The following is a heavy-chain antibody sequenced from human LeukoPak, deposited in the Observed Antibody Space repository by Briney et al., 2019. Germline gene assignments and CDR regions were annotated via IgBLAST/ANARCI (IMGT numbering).Heavy chain of an antibody. CDR2: ISGSGGST. V-gene: IGHV3-23*01. J-gene: IGHJ4*02. CDR3: AKAVNFDWLPNDY. Sequence: GGSLRLPCAVSGFTFSSYAMSWVRQAPGKGLEWVSAISGSGGSTYYADSVKGRFTISRDNSKNTLYLQMNSLRAEDTAVYYCAKAVNFDWLPNDYWGQGTLVTVSS. D-gene: IGHD3-9*01. CDR1: GFTFSSYA.